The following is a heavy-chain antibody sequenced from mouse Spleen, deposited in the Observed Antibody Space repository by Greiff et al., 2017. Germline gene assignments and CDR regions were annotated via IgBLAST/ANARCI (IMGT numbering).Heavy chain of an antibody. D-gene: IGHD2-12*01. CDR1: GYAFTNYL. V-gene: IGHV1-54*01. J-gene: IGHJ2*01. CDR3: ARALRRGGFGY. Sequence: QVQLKQSGAELVRPGTSVKVSCKASGYAFTNYLIEWVKQRPGQGLEWIGVINPGSGGTNYNEKFKGKATLTAAKSSSTAYMQLSSLTSEDSAVYCCARALRRGGFGYWGQGTTLTGSS. CDR2: INPGSGGT.